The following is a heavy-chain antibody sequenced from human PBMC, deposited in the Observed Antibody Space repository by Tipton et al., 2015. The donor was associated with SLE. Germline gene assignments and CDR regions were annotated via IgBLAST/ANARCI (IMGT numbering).Heavy chain of an antibody. CDR1: GYTFTSYY. J-gene: IGHJ4*02. V-gene: IGHV1-46*01. D-gene: IGHD6-13*01. CDR2: INPSGGST. CDR3: ARGSSSPRGDY. Sequence: QSGPEVKKPGASVKVSCKASGYTFTSYYMHWVRQAPGQGLEWMGIINPSGGSTSYAQKFQGRVTMTRDTSTSTVYMELNSLRAEDTAVYYCARGSSSPRGDYWGQGTLVTVSS.